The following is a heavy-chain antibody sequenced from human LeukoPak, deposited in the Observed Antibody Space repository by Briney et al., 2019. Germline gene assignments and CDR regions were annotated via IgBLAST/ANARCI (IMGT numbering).Heavy chain of an antibody. CDR1: GGTFSSYA. V-gene: IGHV1-69*05. CDR2: VIPIFGTA. J-gene: IGHJ4*02. D-gene: IGHD6-13*01. Sequence: SVKVSCKASGGTFSSYAISWVRQAPGQGLEWMGGVIPIFGTANYAQKFRGRVTITTDESTSTAYMELSSLRSEDTAVYYCARGLAVRHSSSWYDTYFDYWGQGTLVTVSS. CDR3: ARGLAVRHSSSWYDTYFDY.